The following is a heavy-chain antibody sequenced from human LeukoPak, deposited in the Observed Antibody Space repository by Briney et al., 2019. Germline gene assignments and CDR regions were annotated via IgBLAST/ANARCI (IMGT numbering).Heavy chain of an antibody. J-gene: IGHJ4*02. CDR1: GFTFSSYA. CDR2: ISSNGGST. Sequence: GGSLRLSCAASGFTFSSYAMHWVRQAPGKGLEYVSAISSNGGSTYYANSVKGRFTISRDNSKNTLYLQMGSLRAEDMAVYYCARDYTPHSSSSCNLFDYWGQGTLVTVSS. CDR3: ARDYTPHSSSSCNLFDY. D-gene: IGHD6-6*01. V-gene: IGHV3-64*01.